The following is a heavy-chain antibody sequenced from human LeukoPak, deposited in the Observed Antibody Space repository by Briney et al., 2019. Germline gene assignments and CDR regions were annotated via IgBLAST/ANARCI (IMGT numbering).Heavy chain of an antibody. CDR3: ARGADTGYSSDS. CDR2: ISGSGGST. Sequence: PGGSLRLSCAASGFTFSSYGMSWVRQAPGKGLEWVSAISGSGGSTYYADSVKGRFTISRDNAKNTLYLQMNSLRAEDTAVYYCARGADTGYSSDSWGQGTLVTVSS. D-gene: IGHD6-19*01. V-gene: IGHV3-23*01. CDR1: GFTFSSYG. J-gene: IGHJ5*02.